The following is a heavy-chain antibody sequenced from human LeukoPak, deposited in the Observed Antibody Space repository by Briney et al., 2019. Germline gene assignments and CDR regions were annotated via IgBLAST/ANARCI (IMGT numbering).Heavy chain of an antibody. V-gene: IGHV3-66*04. D-gene: IGHD3-10*01. Sequence: GGSLRLSCAASGFTVNSNYMSWVRQAPGKGLEWVSAIYSGGSTYYADSVKGRFTIPRDKSKNTLYLQMNSLRAEDTAVYYCARLRGGWYFDYWGQGTLVTVSS. CDR3: ARLRGGWYFDY. CDR2: IYSGGST. CDR1: GFTVNSNY. J-gene: IGHJ4*02.